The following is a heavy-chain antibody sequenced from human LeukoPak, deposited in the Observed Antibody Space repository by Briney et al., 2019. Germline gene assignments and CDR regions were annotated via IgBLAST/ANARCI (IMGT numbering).Heavy chain of an antibody. CDR2: IIPMFGTA. D-gene: IGHD6-6*01. V-gene: IGHV1-69*06. CDR1: GGTFSRYA. CDR3: ARGADWQLLEYYYYYMDV. Sequence: SVKVSCKAPGGTFSRYAISWVRQAPGQGLEWMGGIIPMFGTAKYARKFQGRVTITADKSTSTAYMELSSLRSEDTAVYYCARGADWQLLEYYYYYMDVWGKGTTVTVSS. J-gene: IGHJ6*03.